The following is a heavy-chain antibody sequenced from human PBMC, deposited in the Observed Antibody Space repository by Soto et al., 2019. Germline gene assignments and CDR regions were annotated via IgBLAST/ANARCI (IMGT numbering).Heavy chain of an antibody. J-gene: IGHJ4*02. Sequence: EVQLVESGGGLVQPGRSLRLSCAASGFNFDDYAMHWFRQAPGKGLEWVSGSSWSSVTFDYADCVKSRFTISRDNAKNSLYMQMNRLRAEGTAVYDLTNDHDEDFGYDLDYFDYWGQGTLVSVSS. V-gene: IGHV3-9*01. CDR1: GFNFDDYA. D-gene: IGHD5-12*01. CDR2: SSWSSVTF. CDR3: TNDHDEDFGYDLDYFDY.